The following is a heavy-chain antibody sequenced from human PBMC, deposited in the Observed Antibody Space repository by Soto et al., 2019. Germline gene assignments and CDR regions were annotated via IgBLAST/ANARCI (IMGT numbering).Heavy chain of an antibody. V-gene: IGHV1-3*01. CDR2: INAGNGNT. Sequence: GASVKVSCKASGYTSTSYAMHWVRQAPGQRLEWMGWINAGNGNTKYSQKFQGRVTITRDTSASTAYMELSSLRSEDTAVYYCARSGYSSSWYNYYYGMDVWGQGTTVTVSS. CDR1: GYTSTSYA. CDR3: ARSGYSSSWYNYYYGMDV. J-gene: IGHJ6*02. D-gene: IGHD6-13*01.